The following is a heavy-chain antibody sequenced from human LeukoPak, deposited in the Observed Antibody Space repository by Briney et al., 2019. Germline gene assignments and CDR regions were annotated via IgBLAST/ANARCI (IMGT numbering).Heavy chain of an antibody. V-gene: IGHV4-61*02. CDR1: GGSISSGSYY. J-gene: IGHJ3*02. CDR3: ARDSRAPFFDI. CDR2: IYTSGST. Sequence: SETLSLTCTVSGGSISSGSYYWSWIRQPAGKGLEWIGRIYTSGSTFYNPSLKSRVTISIDTSKNQFSLKLSSVSAADTAVYYWARDSRAPFFDIGAQGTRVTVSS.